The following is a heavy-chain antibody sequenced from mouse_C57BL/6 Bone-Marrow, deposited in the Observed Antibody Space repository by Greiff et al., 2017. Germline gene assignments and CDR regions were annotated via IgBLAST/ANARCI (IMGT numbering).Heavy chain of an antibody. CDR1: GYSFTGYF. CDR2: INPYNGDT. J-gene: IGHJ2*01. D-gene: IGHD1-1*01. V-gene: IGHV1-20*01. CDR3: ARSHYYGSSLYYFDY. Sequence: EVQLQESGPELVKPGDSVKISCKASGYSFTGYFMNWVMQSHGKSLEWIGRINPYNGDTFYNQKFKGKATLTVDKSSSTAHMELRSLTSEHSAVYYCARSHYYGSSLYYFDYWGQGTTLTVSS.